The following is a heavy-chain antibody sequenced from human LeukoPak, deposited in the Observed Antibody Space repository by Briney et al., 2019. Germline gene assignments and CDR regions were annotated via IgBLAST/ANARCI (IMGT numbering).Heavy chain of an antibody. Sequence: PSETLSLTCTVSGGSISSYYWSWIRQPAGKGLEWIGRIYTSGGTNYNPSLKSRVTMSVDTSKNQFSLKLSSVTAADTAVYYCARDLYKSGWLVRGMDVWGQGTTVTVSS. D-gene: IGHD6-19*01. CDR3: ARDLYKSGWLVRGMDV. CDR2: IYTSGGT. V-gene: IGHV4-4*07. J-gene: IGHJ6*02. CDR1: GGSISSYY.